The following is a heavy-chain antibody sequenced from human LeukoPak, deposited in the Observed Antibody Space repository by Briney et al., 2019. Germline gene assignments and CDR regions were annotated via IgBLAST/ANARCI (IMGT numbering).Heavy chain of an antibody. V-gene: IGHV3-21*01. J-gene: IGHJ5*02. Sequence: GESLRLSCAASGFTFTRYSMNWVRQAPGKGLEWVSSISGYSDYIFYADSVKGRFTISRDNAKNSLYLQMNSLRAEDTAVYYCARAFDPWGQGTLVT. CDR2: ISGYSDYI. CDR3: ARAFDP. CDR1: GFTFTRYS.